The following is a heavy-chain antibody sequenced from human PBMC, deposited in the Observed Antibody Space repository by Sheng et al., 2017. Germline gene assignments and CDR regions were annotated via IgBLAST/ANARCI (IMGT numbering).Heavy chain of an antibody. CDR3: ARGRLDSGSPNRFDP. CDR1: GGSISGSGLY. CDR2: IYQSGNT. J-gene: IGHJ5*02. D-gene: IGHD3-10*01. V-gene: IGHV4-39*07. Sequence: QLQLQESGPGLVKPSETLSLTCSVSGGSISGSGLYWGWIRQSPGKGLEWIGSIYQSGNTHHNPSLKSRVTMSVDTSKNQFSLQLSSVTAADAAVYYCARGRLDSGSPNRFDPWDQGTLVTVSS.